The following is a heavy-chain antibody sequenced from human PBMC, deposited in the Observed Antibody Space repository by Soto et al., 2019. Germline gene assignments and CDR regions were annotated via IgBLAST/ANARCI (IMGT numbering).Heavy chain of an antibody. CDR1: GFTFDQYG. D-gene: IGHD2-2*01. Sequence: EVQLVESGGGVVRPGGSLRLSCAASGFTFDQYGMTWVRQSPGKGLEWVSGINWNGNSPSYADSVKGRFTISRDNAENSLYLQMNRLRGEDTALYFCARDFGYFSSSTCYPEVDYWCQGTLVTVPS. V-gene: IGHV3-20*04. J-gene: IGHJ4*02. CDR2: INWNGNSP. CDR3: ARDFGYFSSSTCYPEVDY.